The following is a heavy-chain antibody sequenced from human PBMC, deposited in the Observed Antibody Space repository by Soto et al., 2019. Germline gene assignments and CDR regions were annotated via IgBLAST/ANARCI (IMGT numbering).Heavy chain of an antibody. J-gene: IGHJ4*02. D-gene: IGHD6-13*01. CDR3: ARAAGTAGLSDY. CDR2: IDYSGST. Sequence: QVQLQESGPGLVKPSQTLSLTCTVSGGSISSGGNYWSWIRQHPGKGLEWIGFIDYSGSTYYNPSLKSRXMILVXXSKSQFSLKLISVTAADTAVYYCARAAGTAGLSDYWGQGTLVTVSS. V-gene: IGHV4-31*03. CDR1: GGSISSGGNY.